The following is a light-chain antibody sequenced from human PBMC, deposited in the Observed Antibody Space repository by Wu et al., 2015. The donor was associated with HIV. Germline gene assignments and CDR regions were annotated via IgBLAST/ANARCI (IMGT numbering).Light chain of an antibody. CDR3: QQRSNWPQLT. V-gene: IGKV3-11*01. CDR2: DAS. Sequence: VLTQSPGTLSLSPGERVTLSCRASQNVNSDYLAWYQQKPGQAPRLLIYDASNRATGIPARFSGSGSGTDFTLTISSLEPEDFAVYYCQQRSNWPQLTFGGGTKVEIK. J-gene: IGKJ4*01. CDR1: QNVNSDY.